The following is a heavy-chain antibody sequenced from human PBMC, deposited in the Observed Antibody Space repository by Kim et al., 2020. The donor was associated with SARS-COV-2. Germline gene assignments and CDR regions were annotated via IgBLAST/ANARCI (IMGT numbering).Heavy chain of an antibody. J-gene: IGHJ6*03. D-gene: IGHD2-2*01. CDR3: ARPSSTSCPYYYMDV. CDR2: INSDGSST. CDR1: GFTFSTYW. V-gene: IGHV3-74*01. Sequence: GGSLRLSCAASGFTFSTYWMYWVRQAPGKGLVWVSRINSDGSSTNYADSVKGRFTISRDNAKNTLYLQMNSLRAEDTAVYYCARPSSTSCPYYYMDVWGKGTKLTLSS.